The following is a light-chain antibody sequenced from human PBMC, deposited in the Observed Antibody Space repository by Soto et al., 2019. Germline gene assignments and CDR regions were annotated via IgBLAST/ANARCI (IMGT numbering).Light chain of an antibody. J-gene: IGLJ2*01. CDR1: SSDVGGYNY. Sequence: QSALTQPPSASGSPGQSVTISCTGTSSDVGGYNYVSWYQQHPGKAPKLIIYEVSKRPSGVPDRFSGSKSGNTASLTVSGLQAEDEADYYCSSYAGTINFLFGGGTKLTVL. V-gene: IGLV2-8*01. CDR3: SSYAGTINFL. CDR2: EVS.